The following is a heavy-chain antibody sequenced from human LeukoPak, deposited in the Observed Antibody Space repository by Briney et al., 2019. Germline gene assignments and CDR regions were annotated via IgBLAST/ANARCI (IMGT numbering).Heavy chain of an antibody. CDR1: GFTFNSYG. D-gene: IGHD5-24*01. CDR3: AKDGGLHLYYYYNYMAI. J-gene: IGHJ6*03. V-gene: IGHV3-30*02. CDR2: IRYDGSYE. Sequence: PGGPLSLSCAASGFTFNSYGMHWVRQATGKGLEWVAFIRYDGSYEYYADSVKGRFTISRDNSKTTLYLQMNSLRSEDTAVYYCAKDGGLHLYYYYNYMAIWSKGTTVTVSS.